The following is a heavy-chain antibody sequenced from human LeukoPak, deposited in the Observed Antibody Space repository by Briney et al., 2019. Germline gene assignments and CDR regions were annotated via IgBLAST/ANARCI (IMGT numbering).Heavy chain of an antibody. CDR3: ARDADGYSDY. V-gene: IGHV3-30*04. Sequence: GGSLRLSCAASGFTFSSYAMHWVRQAPGKGLEWVAVISYDGSNKYYADSVKGRFTISRDNSKNTLYLQMNSPRAEDTAVYHCARDADGYSDYWGQGTLVTVSS. CDR1: GFTFSSYA. D-gene: IGHD5-18*01. CDR2: ISYDGSNK. J-gene: IGHJ4*02.